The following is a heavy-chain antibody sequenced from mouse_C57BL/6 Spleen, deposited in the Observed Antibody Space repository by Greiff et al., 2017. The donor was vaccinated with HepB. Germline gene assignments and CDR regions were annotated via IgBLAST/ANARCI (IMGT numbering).Heavy chain of an antibody. Sequence: QVQLQQSGPELVKPGASVKISCKASGYAFSSSWMNWVKQRPGKGLEWIGRIYPGDGDTNYNGKFKGKATLTADKSSSTAYMQLSSLTSADSAVYFCATWDRVDYWGQGTTLTVSS. CDR2: IYPGDGDT. J-gene: IGHJ2*01. D-gene: IGHD4-1*01. CDR3: ATWDRVDY. CDR1: GYAFSSSW. V-gene: IGHV1-82*01.